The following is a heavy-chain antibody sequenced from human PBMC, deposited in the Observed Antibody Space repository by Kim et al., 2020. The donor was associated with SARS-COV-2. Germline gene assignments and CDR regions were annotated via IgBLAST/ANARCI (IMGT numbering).Heavy chain of an antibody. D-gene: IGHD3-3*01. J-gene: IGHJ6*02. Sequence: VKGRLTTSRDNAKNSLYLQMNSLRDEDTAVYYCARDTASGNYYYYYGMDVWGQGTTVTVSS. CDR3: ARDTASGNYYYYYGMDV. V-gene: IGHV3-48*02.